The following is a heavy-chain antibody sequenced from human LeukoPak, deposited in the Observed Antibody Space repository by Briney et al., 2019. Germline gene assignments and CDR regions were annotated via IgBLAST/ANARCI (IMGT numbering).Heavy chain of an antibody. V-gene: IGHV1-8*03. CDR2: MNPNSGNT. J-gene: IGHJ5*02. CDR1: GGTFSSYD. D-gene: IGHD3-10*01. CDR3: ARGAGGELFPWFDP. Sequence: ASVKVSCKASGGTFSSYDINWVRQATGQGLEWMGWMNPNSGNTGYAQKFQGRVTITRNTSISTAYMELSSLRSEDTAVYYCARGAGGELFPWFDPWGQGTLVTVSS.